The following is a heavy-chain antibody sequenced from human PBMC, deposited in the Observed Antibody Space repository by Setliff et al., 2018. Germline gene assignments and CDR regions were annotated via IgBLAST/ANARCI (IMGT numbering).Heavy chain of an antibody. CDR2: IYYSGST. V-gene: IGHV4-30-4*08. D-gene: IGHD3-22*01. CDR3: ARLWISYESNTYFYPKYFDF. J-gene: IGHJ4*02. CDR1: GGSISSGDYY. Sequence: SETLSLTCTVSGGSISSGDYYWSWIRQPPGKGLEWIGYIYYSGSTYYNPSLKSRVTISVDTSKNQFSLKLSSVTAADTALYYCARLWISYESNTYFYPKYFDFWGQGTLVTVSS.